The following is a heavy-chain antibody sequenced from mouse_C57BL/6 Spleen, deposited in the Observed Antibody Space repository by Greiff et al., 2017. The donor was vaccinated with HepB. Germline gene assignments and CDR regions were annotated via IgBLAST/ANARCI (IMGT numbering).Heavy chain of an antibody. Sequence: QVQLKESGPELVKPGASVKISCKASGYAFSSSWMNWVKQRPGKGLEWIGRIYPGDGDTNYNGKFKGKATLTADKSSSTAYMQLSSLTSEDSAVYFCARETAQATTFDYWGQGTTLTVSS. D-gene: IGHD3-2*02. V-gene: IGHV1-82*01. CDR1: GYAFSSSW. CDR3: ARETAQATTFDY. J-gene: IGHJ2*01. CDR2: IYPGDGDT.